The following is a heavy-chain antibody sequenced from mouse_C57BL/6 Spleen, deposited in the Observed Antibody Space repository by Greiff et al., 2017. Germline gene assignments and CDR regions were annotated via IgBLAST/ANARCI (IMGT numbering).Heavy chain of an antibody. CDR3: TTVTGYYVDY. V-gene: IGHV14-1*01. CDR2: IDPEDGGT. D-gene: IGHD2-3*01. Sequence: VQLKQSGAELVRPGASVKLSCTASGFNIKDYYMHWVKQRPEQGLEWIGRIDPEDGGTEYAPKFQGKATMTADPSSNTAYLQLSSLTSEDTAVYYCTTVTGYYVDYWGQGTAVTVSA. CDR1: GFNIKDYY. J-gene: IGHJ4*01.